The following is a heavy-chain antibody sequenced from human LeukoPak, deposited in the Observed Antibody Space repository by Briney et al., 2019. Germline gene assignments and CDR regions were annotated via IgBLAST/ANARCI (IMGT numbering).Heavy chain of an antibody. Sequence: ASVKVSCKASGYTLTELSMHWVRQAPGKGLEWMGGFDPEDGKTIYAQKFQGRVNMTEDTSEDTAYMELRSLRSEDTAVYYCATPSRLVLYYFDYWGQGTLVTVSS. J-gene: IGHJ4*02. CDR1: GYTLTELS. V-gene: IGHV1-24*01. D-gene: IGHD6-19*01. CDR2: FDPEDGKT. CDR3: ATPSRLVLYYFDY.